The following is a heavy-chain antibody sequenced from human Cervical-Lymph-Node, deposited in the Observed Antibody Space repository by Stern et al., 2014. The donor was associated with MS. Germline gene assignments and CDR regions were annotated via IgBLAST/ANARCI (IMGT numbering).Heavy chain of an antibody. CDR2: FEPEDGET. Sequence: VQLEESGAEVKKPGASVKVSCKVSGYTLTELSMHWVRQAPGKGLEWMGGFEPEDGETIYAQKFQGRVTMTEDTSTDTAYMELSSLRSEDTAVYYCATDRDDFRSGYSAPTKGYGLDVWGQGTTVTVTS. D-gene: IGHD3-3*01. CDR1: GYTLTELS. J-gene: IGHJ6*02. V-gene: IGHV1-24*01. CDR3: ATDRDDFRSGYSAPTKGYGLDV.